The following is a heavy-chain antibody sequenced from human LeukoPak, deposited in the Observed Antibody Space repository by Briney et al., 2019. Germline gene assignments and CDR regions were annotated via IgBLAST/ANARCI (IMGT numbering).Heavy chain of an antibody. V-gene: IGHV3-53*01. D-gene: IGHD3-3*02. CDR1: GFTVSTNY. Sequence: GGSLRLSCAASGFTVSTNYMNWVRQAPGKGLEWVSILYSGSDTYYADSVKGRFTISRDNSKNMLFLHMTSLRADDTAVYYCARVGDHFHWYLDLWGRGTLVSVSS. J-gene: IGHJ2*01. CDR3: ARVGDHFHWYLDL. CDR2: LYSGSDT.